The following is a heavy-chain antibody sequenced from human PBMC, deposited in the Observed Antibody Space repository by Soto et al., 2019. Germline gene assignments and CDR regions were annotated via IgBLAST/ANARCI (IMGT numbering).Heavy chain of an antibody. J-gene: IGHJ4*02. CDR1: GASFYNFA. Sequence: QVDLVQSGAEVKKPGPSVTVSCKASGASFYNFALYWVRQAPGQGLEWVGGLTPVFRTANYSQKFQGRVTITADESTTTAYMELSNLRSDDTAVFYCAGVDCGGGTCYSGGVDYWGQGTLVTVSS. CDR3: AGVDCGGGTCYSGGVDY. CDR2: LTPVFRTA. V-gene: IGHV1-69*01. D-gene: IGHD2-15*01.